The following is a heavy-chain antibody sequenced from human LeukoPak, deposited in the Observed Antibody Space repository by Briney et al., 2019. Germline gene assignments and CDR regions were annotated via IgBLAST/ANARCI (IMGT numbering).Heavy chain of an antibody. D-gene: IGHD3-16*01. J-gene: IGHJ4*02. Sequence: GGSLRLSCAASGFTFSSYGMHWVRQAPGKGLEWVAVISYDGSNKYYADSVKGRFTISRDNSKNTLYLQMNSLRAEDTAVYYYAKDHPRGESVDYWGQGTLVTVSS. CDR2: ISYDGSNK. CDR3: AKDHPRGESVDY. V-gene: IGHV3-30*18. CDR1: GFTFSSYG.